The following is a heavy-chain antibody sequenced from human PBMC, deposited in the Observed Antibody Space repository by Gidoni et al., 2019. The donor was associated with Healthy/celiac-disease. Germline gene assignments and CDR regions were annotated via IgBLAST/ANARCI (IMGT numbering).Heavy chain of an antibody. CDR2: IWYDGSNK. CDR3: ARDLSQLVRAAFNFDY. D-gene: IGHD6-13*01. V-gene: IGHV3-33*01. Sequence: QVQLVESGGGVVQPGRSLRLSCAASGFTFSSYGMHWVRQAPGKGLEWVAVIWYDGSNKYYADPVKGRFTISRDNSKNTLYLQMNSLRAEDTAVYYCARDLSQLVRAAFNFDYWGQGTLVTVSS. J-gene: IGHJ4*02. CDR1: GFTFSSYG.